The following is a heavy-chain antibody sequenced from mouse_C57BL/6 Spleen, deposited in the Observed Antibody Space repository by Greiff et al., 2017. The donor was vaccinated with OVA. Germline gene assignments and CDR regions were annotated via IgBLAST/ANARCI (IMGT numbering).Heavy chain of an antibody. V-gene: IGHV2-9-1*01. D-gene: IGHD1-1*01. CDR3: ARNYYGSSPWYFDV. CDR2: IWTGGGT. J-gene: IGHJ1*03. CDR1: GFSLTSYA. Sequence: QVQLKESGPGLVAPSQSLSITCTVSGFSLTSYAISWVRQPPGTGLEWLGVIWTGGGTNYNSALKSRLSISKDNSKSQVFLKMNSLQTDDTARYYCARNYYGSSPWYFDVWGTGTTVTVSS.